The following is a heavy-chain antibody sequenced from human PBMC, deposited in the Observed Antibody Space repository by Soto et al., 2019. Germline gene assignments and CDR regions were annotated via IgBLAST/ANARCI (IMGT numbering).Heavy chain of an antibody. J-gene: IGHJ6*02. D-gene: IGHD7-27*01. CDR1: GVTLSTDS. Sequence: EESRRISRAASGVTLSTDSMNWVRQSPGKELQWISYISSSSNTIYYADSVKGRFTISGDYAKNSLYLQMNSLTDEDTAGYYCVRGVPGDQTYFWYGMDVWGQGTTVTVSS. CDR3: VRGVPGDQTYFWYGMDV. V-gene: IGHV3-48*02. CDR2: ISSSSNTI.